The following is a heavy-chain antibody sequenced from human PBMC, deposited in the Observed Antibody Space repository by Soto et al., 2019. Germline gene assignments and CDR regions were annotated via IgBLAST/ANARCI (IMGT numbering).Heavy chain of an antibody. CDR2: ISGTSGYT. CDR3: ARDRGGYGPPDV. CDR1: GFSFSDYY. D-gene: IGHD3-10*01. V-gene: IGHV3-11*06. Sequence: QVQLVESGGGLVKPGGSLRLSCAASGFSFSDYYMSWVRQAPGKGLEWVSYISGTSGYTGYADSVKGRFTISRDNAKNSLYLQMNSLRVEGTAVYYCARDRGGYGPPDVWGQGTTVTVSS. J-gene: IGHJ6*02.